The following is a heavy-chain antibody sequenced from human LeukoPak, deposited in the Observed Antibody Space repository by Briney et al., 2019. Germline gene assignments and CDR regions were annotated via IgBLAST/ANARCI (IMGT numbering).Heavy chain of an antibody. V-gene: IGHV1-18*01. CDR3: ARVDGYSSGYYFDY. Sequence: ASVKVSCKASGYTFTSYGLSWVRQAPGQGLEWMGWITTYNGNTKSAQRFQGRVTITTETSTSTAYMELRSLRSDDTAVYYCARVDGYSSGYYFDYWGPGTVVTVSS. D-gene: IGHD5-18*01. CDR2: ITTYNGNT. J-gene: IGHJ4*02. CDR1: GYTFTSYG.